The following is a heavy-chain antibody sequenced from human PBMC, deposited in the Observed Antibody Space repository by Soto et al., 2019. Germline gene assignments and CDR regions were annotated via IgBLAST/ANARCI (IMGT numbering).Heavy chain of an antibody. J-gene: IGHJ2*01. Sequence: EVPLVESGGGLAQEGGSLRLACAASGVTVSTNYMSWVRQAPGKGLEWVSAIYSGGSTYYADSVKGRFTISRDNSKNTLYLQMNSLRGEDTAVYYCARFRYPFDLWGRGTLVTVSS. CDR2: IYSGGST. D-gene: IGHD1-26*01. CDR1: GVTVSTNY. CDR3: ARFRYPFDL. V-gene: IGHV3-66*01.